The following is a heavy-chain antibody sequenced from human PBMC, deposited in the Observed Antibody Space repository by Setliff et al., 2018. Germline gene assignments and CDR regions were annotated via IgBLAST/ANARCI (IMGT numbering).Heavy chain of an antibody. D-gene: IGHD1-1*01. CDR2: VFPNGAS. V-gene: IGHV4-59*01. Sequence: SETLSLTCSVSGDSMSGASIWSWIRQPPGTGLEFMGYVFPNGASKYDPSFKSRLTISVDTSKNQFSLKLTSVTAADTAFYFCAKGGTYRYFDFWGQGTLVTVSS. CDR1: GDSMSGAS. J-gene: IGHJ4*02. CDR3: AKGGTYRYFDF.